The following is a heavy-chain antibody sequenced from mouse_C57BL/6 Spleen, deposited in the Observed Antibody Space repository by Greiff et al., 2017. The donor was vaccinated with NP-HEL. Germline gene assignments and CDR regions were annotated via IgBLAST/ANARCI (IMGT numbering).Heavy chain of an antibody. J-gene: IGHJ4*01. CDR1: GYAFSSSW. V-gene: IGHV1-82*01. Sequence: VQLLQSGPELVKPGASVKISCKASGYAFSSSWMNWVKQRPGKGLEWIGRIYPGDGDTNYNGKFKGKATLTADKSSSTAYMQLSSLTSEDSAVYFCARGPYYYGSSYNAMDYWGQGTSVTVSS. CDR3: ARGPYYYGSSYNAMDY. CDR2: IYPGDGDT. D-gene: IGHD1-1*01.